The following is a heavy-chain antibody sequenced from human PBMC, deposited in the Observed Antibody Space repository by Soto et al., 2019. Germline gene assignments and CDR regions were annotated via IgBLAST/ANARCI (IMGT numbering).Heavy chain of an antibody. CDR2: ISGSGGST. Sequence: EVQLLESGGGLVQPGGSLRLSCAASRFTFSSYAMSWVRQAPGKGLEWVSVISGSGGSTYYADSVKGRFTISRDNSKNTLYLQMNSLRAEDTAVYYCAKRAWGYFYFDYWGQGTLVTVSS. V-gene: IGHV3-23*01. J-gene: IGHJ4*02. CDR3: AKRAWGYFYFDY. CDR1: RFTFSSYA. D-gene: IGHD1-26*01.